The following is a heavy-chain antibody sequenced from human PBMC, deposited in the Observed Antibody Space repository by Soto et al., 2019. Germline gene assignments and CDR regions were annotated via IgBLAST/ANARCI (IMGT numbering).Heavy chain of an antibody. V-gene: IGHV3-7*01. D-gene: IGHD3-3*01. CDR2: IKQDGSEK. Sequence: PGGSLRLSCAASGFTFSSYWMSWVRQAPGKGLEWVANIKQDGSEKYYVDSVKGRFTISRDNAKNSLYLQMNSLRAEDTAVYYCARVLIFGVVPFSYYFDYWGQGTLVTVSS. J-gene: IGHJ4*02. CDR3: ARVLIFGVVPFSYYFDY. CDR1: GFTFSSYW.